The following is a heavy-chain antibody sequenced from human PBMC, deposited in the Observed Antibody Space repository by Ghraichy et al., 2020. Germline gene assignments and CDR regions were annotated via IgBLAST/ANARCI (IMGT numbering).Heavy chain of an antibody. Sequence: LSLTCVGSGFTFSSYNMNWVRQSPGKGLEWVSYITSSSRTIFYADSVKGRFTISRDNAQNSLYLQMNSLRDEDTAVYYCARASRVVRFYYYDGMDVWGQGTTVTVSS. V-gene: IGHV3-48*02. D-gene: IGHD4-23*01. J-gene: IGHJ6*02. CDR1: GFTFSSYN. CDR3: ARASRVVRFYYYDGMDV. CDR2: ITSSSRTI.